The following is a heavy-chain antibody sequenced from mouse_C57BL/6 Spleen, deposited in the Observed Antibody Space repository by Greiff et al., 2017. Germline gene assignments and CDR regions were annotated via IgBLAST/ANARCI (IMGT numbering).Heavy chain of an antibody. J-gene: IGHJ4*01. CDR1: GYTFTSYW. D-gene: IGHD4-1*01. Sequence: VQLQQPGAELVKPGASVKMSCKASGYTFTSYWITWVKQRPGQGLEWIGDIYPGSGSTNYNEKFKSKATLTVDTSSSTAYMQLSSLTSEDSAVYYCARGLTGNYYAMDDWGQGTSVTVSS. CDR2: IYPGSGST. V-gene: IGHV1-55*01. CDR3: ARGLTGNYYAMDD.